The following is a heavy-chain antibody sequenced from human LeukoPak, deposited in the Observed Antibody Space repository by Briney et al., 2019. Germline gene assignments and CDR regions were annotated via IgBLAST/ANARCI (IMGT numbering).Heavy chain of an antibody. D-gene: IGHD1-26*01. V-gene: IGHV3-48*01. CDR1: GFTFSSYW. CDR3: ARYSGSYSNDY. J-gene: IGHJ4*02. CDR2: ISSAGSTV. Sequence: GGSLRLSCAASGFTFSSYWMSWVRQAPGKGLEWLSYISSAGSTVYYADSVKGRFTISRDNAKNSLYLQVNSLRAEDTAVYYCARYSGSYSNDYWGQGTVVTVSS.